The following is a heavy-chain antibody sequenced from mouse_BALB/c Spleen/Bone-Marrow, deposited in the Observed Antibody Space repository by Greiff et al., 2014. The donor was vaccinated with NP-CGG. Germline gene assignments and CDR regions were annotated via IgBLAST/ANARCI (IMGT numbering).Heavy chain of an antibody. D-gene: IGHD2-4*01. J-gene: IGHJ2*01. Sequence: QVQLQQPGAELAKPGASVKMPCKASGYTFTNYWMHWVKQRPGQGLEWIGYINLSTGYTEYNQKFKDKATLTADKSSSTAYVQLSSLTSEDSAVYYCARDDYDDYWGQGTTLTVSS. V-gene: IGHV1-7*01. CDR1: GYTFTNYW. CDR3: ARDDYDDY. CDR2: INLSTGYT.